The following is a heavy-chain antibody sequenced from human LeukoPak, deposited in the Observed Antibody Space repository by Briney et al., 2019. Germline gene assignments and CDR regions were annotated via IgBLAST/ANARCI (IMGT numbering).Heavy chain of an antibody. CDR1: GGSISSSSYY. CDR3: ALQGAPSNFDY. CDR2: IYYSGST. J-gene: IGHJ4*02. Sequence: SETLSLTCTVSGGSISSSSYYWGWVRQPPGKGLEWIGSIYYSGSTYYNPSLKSRVTISVDTSKNQFSLKLSSVTAADTAVYYCALQGAPSNFDYWGQGTLVTVSS. V-gene: IGHV4-39*01. D-gene: IGHD3-3*02.